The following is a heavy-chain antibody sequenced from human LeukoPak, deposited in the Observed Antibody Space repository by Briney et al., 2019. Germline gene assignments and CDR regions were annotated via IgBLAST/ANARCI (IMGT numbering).Heavy chain of an antibody. CDR2: IKQEGSVK. V-gene: IGHV3-7*01. J-gene: IGHJ4*02. D-gene: IGHD6-13*01. CDR3: ARIWYSSSSFDY. Sequence: GGSLRLSCAASGFTFSNYWMSWVRQAPEKGLEWVANIKQEGSVKYCVESVKGRFTTSRDNAKNSLYLEMKSLRAEDTAVYCWARIWYSSSSFDYWGQGTLVTVSS. CDR1: GFTFSNYW.